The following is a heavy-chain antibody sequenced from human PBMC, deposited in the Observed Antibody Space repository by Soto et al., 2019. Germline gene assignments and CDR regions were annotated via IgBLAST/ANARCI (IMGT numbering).Heavy chain of an antibody. D-gene: IGHD6-13*01. CDR2: ISYSGHTT. CDR3: AKGAPLLAAGTWWFDP. CDR1: GFTFTSYA. Sequence: LRLSCAASGFTFTSYAMNWVRQAPGQGLEWVSTISYSGHTTYYADSVKGRFTISRDNSNNTPYLQMDSLRGEDTAVYYCAKGAPLLAAGTWWFDPWGQGTLVTVSS. V-gene: IGHV3-23*01. J-gene: IGHJ5*02.